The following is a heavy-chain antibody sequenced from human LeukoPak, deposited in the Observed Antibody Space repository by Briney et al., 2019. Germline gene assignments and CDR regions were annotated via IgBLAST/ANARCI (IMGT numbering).Heavy chain of an antibody. CDR1: GGSISSGGYY. CDR3: LAQYGGIFLADY. J-gene: IGHJ4*02. CDR2: IYHSGST. Sequence: SQTLSLTCTVSGGSISSGGYYWSWIRQPPGKGLEWIGYIYHSGSTYYNPSLKSRVTISVDRSKNQFSLKLSSVTAADTAVYYCLAQYGGIFLADYWGQGTLVTVSS. D-gene: IGHD4-23*01. V-gene: IGHV4-30-2*01.